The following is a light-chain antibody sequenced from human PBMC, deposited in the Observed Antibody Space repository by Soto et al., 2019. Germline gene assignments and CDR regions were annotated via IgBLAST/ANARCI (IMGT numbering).Light chain of an antibody. CDR2: DAS. Sequence: DIQMTRAPSSLSASVGNMFTITCRASQSISSWLDWYQQKPGKAPKLLIYDASNLESGVPSRLSGSGYGTELTIAISSLQPDDFETYYCQQYNNYTRTFGHGTQVDIK. J-gene: IGKJ1*01. CDR3: QQYNNYTRT. V-gene: IGKV1-5*01. CDR1: QSISSW.